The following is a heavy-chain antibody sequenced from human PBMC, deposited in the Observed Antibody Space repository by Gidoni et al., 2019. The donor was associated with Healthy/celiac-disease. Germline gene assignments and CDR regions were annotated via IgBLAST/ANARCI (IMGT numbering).Heavy chain of an antibody. CDR3: AREEVRCSSTSCYDVLSFDY. D-gene: IGHD2-2*01. J-gene: IGHJ4*02. V-gene: IGHV6-1*01. CDR2: TYYRSKWYN. Sequence: QVQLQQSGPGLVKPSQTLSLTCAISGDSVSSNSAAWNRIRQSPSRGLEWLGRTYYRSKWYNDYAVSVKSRITINPDTSKNQFSLQLNSVTPEDTAVYYCAREEVRCSSTSCYDVLSFDYWGQGTLVTVSS. CDR1: GDSVSSNSAA.